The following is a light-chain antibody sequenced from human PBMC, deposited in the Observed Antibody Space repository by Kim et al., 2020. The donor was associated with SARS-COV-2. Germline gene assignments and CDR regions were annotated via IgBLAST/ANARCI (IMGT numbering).Light chain of an antibody. Sequence: QSALTQPPSASGSPGQSVTISCTGTRRDVGGYNYLSWYQHHPGTAPKLILYEINKRPSGVPDRFSGSKSGSTASLTVSGLQADDEADYYCSSYAGNTNFVVFGGGTRLTVL. CDR2: EIN. J-gene: IGLJ2*01. CDR1: RRDVGGYNY. CDR3: SSYAGNTNFVV. V-gene: IGLV2-8*01.